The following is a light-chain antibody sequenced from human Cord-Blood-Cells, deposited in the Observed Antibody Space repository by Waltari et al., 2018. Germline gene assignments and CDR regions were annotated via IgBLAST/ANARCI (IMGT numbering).Light chain of an antibody. CDR1: SGSIASNT. Sequence: MLTQPHSVSASPGKTVTIPCTRSSGSIASNTLQWNKQHPGSSPTTVIYEDNQRPSGVPDRFSGSIDSSSNSASLTISGLKTEDEADYYCQSYDSSNPLVVFGGVTKLTVL. V-gene: IGLV6-57*01. CDR3: QSYDSSNPLVV. CDR2: EDN. J-gene: IGLJ2*01.